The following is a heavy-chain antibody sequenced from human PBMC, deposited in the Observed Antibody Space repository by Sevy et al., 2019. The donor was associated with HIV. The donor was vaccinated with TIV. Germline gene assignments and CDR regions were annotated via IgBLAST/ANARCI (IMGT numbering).Heavy chain of an antibody. CDR3: ARDPHEIMLSGSYYLY. V-gene: IGHV3-33*01. D-gene: IGHD1-26*01. CDR2: IWLEGGNP. J-gene: IGHJ4*02. CDR1: GFIFSYYG. Sequence: GGSRRLSFAASGFIFSYYGMHGVRQAPGKGLEGVAVIWLEGGNPIYADSVKGRFTISRDNSKNILYLQMNSLRDEDTAVYYCARDPHEIMLSGSYYLYWGQGTRVTVSS.